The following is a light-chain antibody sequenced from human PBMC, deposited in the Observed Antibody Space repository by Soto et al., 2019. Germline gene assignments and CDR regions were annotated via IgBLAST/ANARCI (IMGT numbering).Light chain of an antibody. V-gene: IGKV1-5*03. CDR3: QQYNSYLYT. J-gene: IGKJ2*01. CDR2: KAS. Sequence: DIQMTQSPSTLSASVGDRVTITCRASQSISSWLAWYQQKPGKAPKLLIHKASSLESGVPSRFSGSGSGTEFTLTFSSLQPDDFATYYCQQYNSYLYTFGQGTKLEIK. CDR1: QSISSW.